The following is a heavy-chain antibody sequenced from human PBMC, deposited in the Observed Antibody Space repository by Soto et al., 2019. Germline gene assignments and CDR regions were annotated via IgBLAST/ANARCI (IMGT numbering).Heavy chain of an antibody. CDR2: IYHSGST. J-gene: IGHJ6*02. Sequence: PSETLSLTCAVSGGSISSGGYSWSWIRQPPGKGLEWIGYIYHSGSTYYNPSLKSRVTISVDRSKNQFSLKLSSVTAADTAVYYCASSSSWYKGEDYYYGMDVWGQGTTGTVSS. CDR3: ASSSSWYKGEDYYYGMDV. CDR1: GGSISSGGYS. V-gene: IGHV4-30-2*01. D-gene: IGHD6-13*01.